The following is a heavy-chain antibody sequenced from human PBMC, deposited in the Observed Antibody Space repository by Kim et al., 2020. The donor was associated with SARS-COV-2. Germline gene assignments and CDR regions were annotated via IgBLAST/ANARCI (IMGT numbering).Heavy chain of an antibody. V-gene: IGHV4-39*01. CDR2: IYYSGST. J-gene: IGHJ6*02. Sequence: SETLSLTCTVSGVSISSSSYYWGWIRQPPGKGLEWIGSIYYSGSTYYNPSLKSRVTISVDTSKNQFSLKLSSVTAADTAVYYCARRSLNCGGDCYSSYYYYYGMDVWGQGTTVTVSS. D-gene: IGHD2-21*02. CDR1: GVSISSSSYY. CDR3: ARRSLNCGGDCYSSYYYYYGMDV.